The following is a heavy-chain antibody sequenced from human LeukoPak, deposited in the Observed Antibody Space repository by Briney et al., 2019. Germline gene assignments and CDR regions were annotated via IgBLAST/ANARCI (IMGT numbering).Heavy chain of an antibody. V-gene: IGHV3-21*01. D-gene: IGHD3-10*01. Sequence: GGSLRLSCAASGFTFSTYTMNWVRQAPGKGLEWVSSVSSSGTYIYYADSVKGRFTISRDNAKNSLSLQVNSLRAEDTAVYYCARITMVRGVPRGYGLGVWGQGTTVTVSS. CDR1: GFTFSTYT. CDR3: ARITMVRGVPRGYGLGV. CDR2: VSSSGTYI. J-gene: IGHJ6*02.